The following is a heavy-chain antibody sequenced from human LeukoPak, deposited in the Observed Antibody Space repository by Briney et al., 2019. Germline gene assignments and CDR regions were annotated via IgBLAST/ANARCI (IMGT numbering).Heavy chain of an antibody. CDR1: GFPFSSYS. J-gene: IGHJ6*03. V-gene: IGHV3-21*01. CDR3: ARGPYNWNYVGYYYYYYMDV. CDR2: ISSSSSYI. D-gene: IGHD1-7*01. Sequence: PGGSLRLSCAASGFPFSSYSMNWVRQAPGKGLGWVSSISSSSSYIYYADSVKGRFTISRDNAKNSLYLQMNSLRAEDTAVYYCARGPYNWNYVGYYYYYYMDVWGKGTTVTVSS.